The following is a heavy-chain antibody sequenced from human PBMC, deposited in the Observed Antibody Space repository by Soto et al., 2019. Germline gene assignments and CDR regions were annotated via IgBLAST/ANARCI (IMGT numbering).Heavy chain of an antibody. CDR1: GDTFNVYA. CDR3: ARDAPGIVGASYY. Sequence: QVQLVQSGAEVKKPGSSVKVSCTASGDTFNVYAFTWVRQAPGQGLEWMGKIIPIFGTPNYAQNFQGRITITADDSTSTTYMELSSLRFDDTAIYYCARDAPGIVGASYYWGQGTLVTVSS. J-gene: IGHJ4*02. CDR2: IIPIFGTP. D-gene: IGHD1-26*01. V-gene: IGHV1-69*18.